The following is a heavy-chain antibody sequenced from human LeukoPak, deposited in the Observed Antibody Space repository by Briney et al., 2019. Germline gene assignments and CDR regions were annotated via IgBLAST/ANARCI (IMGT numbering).Heavy chain of an antibody. CDR2: IYHSGST. D-gene: IGHD3-22*01. CDR1: GGSISSSNW. CDR3: ARALYYYDSSGYCYYFDY. V-gene: IGHV4-4*02. Sequence: PSGTLSLTCAVSGGSISSSNWWSWVRQPPGKGLEWIGEIYHSGSTNYNPSLKSRVTISVDTSKNQFSLKLSSVTAADTAVYYCARALYYYDSSGYCYYFDYWGQGTLVTVSS. J-gene: IGHJ4*02.